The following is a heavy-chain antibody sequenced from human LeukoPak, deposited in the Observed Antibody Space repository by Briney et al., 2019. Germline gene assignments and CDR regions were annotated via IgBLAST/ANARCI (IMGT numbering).Heavy chain of an antibody. V-gene: IGHV3-74*01. D-gene: IGHD6-6*01. Sequence: GGSLRLSCAASGFTFSSYWMHWARQTPGRGLVWVSRISTDGSSTSYADSVKGRFTISRDNAKNTLYLQMNSLRAEDTAVYYCAGTIAARGSDYWGQGTLVTVSS. CDR3: AGTIAARGSDY. J-gene: IGHJ4*02. CDR1: GFTFSSYW. CDR2: ISTDGSST.